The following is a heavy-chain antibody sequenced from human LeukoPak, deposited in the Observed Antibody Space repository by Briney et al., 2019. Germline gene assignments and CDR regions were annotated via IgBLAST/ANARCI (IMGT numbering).Heavy chain of an antibody. CDR3: AKDESITMVRGVSGYFDY. Sequence: GGSLRLSCAASGFPFSSYGMHWVRQAPGKGLEWVAFIPYDGSDKFYADSVKGRFTISRDNSKNTLYLQINSLRAEDTAVYYCAKDESITMVRGVSGYFDYWGQGTLVTVSS. J-gene: IGHJ4*02. CDR2: IPYDGSDK. D-gene: IGHD3-10*01. CDR1: GFPFSSYG. V-gene: IGHV3-30*02.